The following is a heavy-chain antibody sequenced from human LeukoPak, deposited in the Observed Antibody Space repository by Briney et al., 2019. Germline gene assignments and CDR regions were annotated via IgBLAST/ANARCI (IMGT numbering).Heavy chain of an antibody. CDR1: GCSSSSSSYY. J-gene: IGHJ4*02. V-gene: IGHV4-39*01. CDR2: IYYSGST. Sequence: SETLSLTGSGSGCSSSSSSYYWGWIRQPPGKGLEWIGSIYYSGSTYYNPSLKSRVTISVDTSKNQFSLKLSSVTAADTAVYYCARRMITFGGNDYWGQGTLVTVSS. CDR3: ARRMITFGGNDY. D-gene: IGHD3-16*01.